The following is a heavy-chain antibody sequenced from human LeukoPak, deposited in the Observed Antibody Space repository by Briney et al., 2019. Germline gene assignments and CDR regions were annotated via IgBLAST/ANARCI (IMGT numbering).Heavy chain of an antibody. CDR1: GFTFSSYS. D-gene: IGHD6-13*01. CDR3: ARVAYSSTWGYFDY. J-gene: IGHJ4*02. CDR2: ISSSSSTI. V-gene: IGHV3-48*01. Sequence: GGSLRLSCAASGFTFSSYSMNWVRQAPGKGLEWVSYISSSSSTIYYADSVKGRFTISRDNAKNSLYLQMNSLRAEDTAVYYCARVAYSSTWGYFDYWGQGTLVTVSS.